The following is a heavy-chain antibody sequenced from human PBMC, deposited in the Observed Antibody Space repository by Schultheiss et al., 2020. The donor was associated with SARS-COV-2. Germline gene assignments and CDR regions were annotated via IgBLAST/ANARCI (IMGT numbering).Heavy chain of an antibody. CDR1: GFTFSRHG. D-gene: IGHD6-19*01. CDR3: ARLVSGWYYFDY. CDR2: IWYDGSNK. J-gene: IGHJ4*02. V-gene: IGHV3-33*01. Sequence: GGSLRLSCAASGFTFSRHGMHWVRQAPGKGLEWVAVIWYDGSNKYYADSVKGRFTISRDNAKNSLYLQMNSLRAEDTAVYYCARLVSGWYYFDYWGQGTLVTVSS.